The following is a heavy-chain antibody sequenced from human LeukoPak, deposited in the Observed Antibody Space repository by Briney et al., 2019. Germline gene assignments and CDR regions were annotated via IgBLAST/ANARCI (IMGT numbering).Heavy chain of an antibody. J-gene: IGHJ5*02. V-gene: IGHV1-18*01. D-gene: IGHD3-22*01. CDR2: ISTHNGNT. CDR1: GYSFTSYG. CDR3: ARDGRHRYYYDRSGNYGSWFDP. Sequence: ASVKVSCKASGYSFTSYGISWVRQAPGQGLEWMGWISTHNGNTIYAQRLQGRVTMTTDTSTSTAYMELRSLRSDDTAVYYCARDGRHRYYYDRSGNYGSWFDPWGQGTLVTVSS.